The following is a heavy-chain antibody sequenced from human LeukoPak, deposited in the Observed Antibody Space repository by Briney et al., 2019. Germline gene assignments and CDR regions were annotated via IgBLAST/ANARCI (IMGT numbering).Heavy chain of an antibody. CDR3: ARGARYNWNDDAFDI. CDR2: IGTAGDT. CDR1: GFTFSSYD. Sequence: GGSLRLSCAASGFTFSSYDMHWVRQATGKGLEWVSAIGTAGDTYYPGSVKGRFTISRENAKNSLYLQMSSLRAGDTAVYYCARGARYNWNDDAFDIWGQGTMVTVSS. D-gene: IGHD1-1*01. V-gene: IGHV3-13*01. J-gene: IGHJ3*02.